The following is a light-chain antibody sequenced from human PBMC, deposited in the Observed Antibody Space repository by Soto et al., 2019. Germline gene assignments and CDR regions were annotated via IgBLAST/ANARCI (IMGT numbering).Light chain of an antibody. Sequence: QSALTQPASVSGSPGQSITISCTGTSSDVGGYNYVSWYQHHPGKAPELIIFDVINRPSGVSNRFSGSKSGNTASLTIFGLQADDETDYCFSSTSSTIYVFGTGTKLTVL. V-gene: IGLV2-14*03. CDR3: FSSTSSTIYV. J-gene: IGLJ1*01. CDR2: DVI. CDR1: SSDVGGYNY.